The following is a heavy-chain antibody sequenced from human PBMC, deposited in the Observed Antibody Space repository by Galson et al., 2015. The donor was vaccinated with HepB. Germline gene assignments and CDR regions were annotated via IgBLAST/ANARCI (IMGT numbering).Heavy chain of an antibody. CDR3: ATRGSYHLGEWELQVPFDY. Sequence: SVKVSCKVSGYTLTELSMHWVRQAPGKGLEWMGGFDPEDGETIYAQKFQGRVTMTEDTSTDTAYMELSSLRSEDTAVYYCATRGSYHLGEWELQVPFDYWGQGTLVTVSS. J-gene: IGHJ4*02. CDR1: GYTLTELS. D-gene: IGHD1-26*01. CDR2: FDPEDGET. V-gene: IGHV1-24*01.